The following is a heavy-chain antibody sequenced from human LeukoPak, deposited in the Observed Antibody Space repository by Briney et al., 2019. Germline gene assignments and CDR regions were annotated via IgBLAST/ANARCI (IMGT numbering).Heavy chain of an antibody. V-gene: IGHV1-8*01. CDR2: MNPNRGNT. CDR3: ARRRGFSGTTIGY. J-gene: IGHJ4*02. CDR1: GYTFISYD. Sequence: ASVKVSCKPSGYTFISYDINRVRQAAGQGLEWMEWMNPNRGNTDYPQKFQGRITMTRNTSISTAYMEVSSMRSDDKAVYFCARRRGFSGTTIGYWGQGTLVTVSS. D-gene: IGHD1-1*01.